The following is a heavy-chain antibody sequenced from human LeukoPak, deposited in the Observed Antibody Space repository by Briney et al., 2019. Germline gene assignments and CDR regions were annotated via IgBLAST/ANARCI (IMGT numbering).Heavy chain of an antibody. CDR1: GFTFSSYA. D-gene: IGHD2-2*01. CDR3: AREGPYCSSTSCYQAY. V-gene: IGHV3-30-3*01. Sequence: GGSLRLSCAASGFTFSSYAIHWVRQAPGKGLEWVAVISYDGSNKYYADSVKGRFTISRDNSKNTLYLQMNSLRAEDTAVYYCAREGPYCSSTSCYQAYWGQGTLVTVSS. J-gene: IGHJ4*02. CDR2: ISYDGSNK.